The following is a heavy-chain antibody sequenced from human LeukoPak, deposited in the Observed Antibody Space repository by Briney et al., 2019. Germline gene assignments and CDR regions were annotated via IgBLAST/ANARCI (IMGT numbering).Heavy chain of an antibody. CDR1: GFTFSDYY. D-gene: IGHD6-13*01. V-gene: IGHV3-11*01. Sequence: KPGGSLRLSCAASGFTFSDYYMGWIRQAPGKGLEWVSYIDISGTTIYYTHSVKGRFTISRDNAKNSLYLQMNSLRAEDTAFYYCARRKHSNGWSPNEYYFDYWGQGTLVTVSS. CDR3: ARRKHSNGWSPNEYYFDY. CDR2: IDISGTTI. J-gene: IGHJ4*02.